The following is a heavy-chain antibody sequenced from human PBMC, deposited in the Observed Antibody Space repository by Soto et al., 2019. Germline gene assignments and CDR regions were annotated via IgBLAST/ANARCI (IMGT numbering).Heavy chain of an antibody. CDR1: GGTFSSYA. J-gene: IGHJ4*02. D-gene: IGHD4-17*01. CDR2: IIPIFGTA. CDR3: ASEDYGGNSAPFDY. V-gene: IGHV1-69*01. Sequence: QVQLVQSGAEVKKPGSSMKVSCKASGGTFSSYAISWVRQAPGQGLEWMGGIIPIFGTANYAQKFQGRVTITADESTSTAYMELSSLRSEDTAVYYCASEDYGGNSAPFDYWGQGTLVTVSS.